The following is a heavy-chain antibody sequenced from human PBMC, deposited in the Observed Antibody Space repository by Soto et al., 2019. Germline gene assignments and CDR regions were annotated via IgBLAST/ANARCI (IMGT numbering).Heavy chain of an antibody. CDR3: ARSHTIFGVVTHDAFDI. D-gene: IGHD3-3*01. V-gene: IGHV4-31*03. CDR2: IYYSGST. J-gene: IGHJ3*02. Sequence: QVQLQESGPGLVKPSQTLSLTCTVSGGSISSGGYYWSWIRQHPGKGLEWIGYIYYSGSTYYNPSLKSRVTISVDTSKNQFSLKLSSVTAADTAVYYCARSHTIFGVVTHDAFDIWGQGTMVTVSS. CDR1: GGSISSGGYY.